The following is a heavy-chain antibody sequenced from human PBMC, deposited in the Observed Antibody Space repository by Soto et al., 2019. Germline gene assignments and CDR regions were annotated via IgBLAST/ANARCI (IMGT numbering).Heavy chain of an antibody. V-gene: IGHV1-2*02. Sequence: GASVKVSCKASGCTFTGYYMHWVRQAPGQGLEWMGWINPNSGGTNYAQKFQGRVTMTRDTSISTAYMELSRLRSDDTAVYYCARLYGSGTTVVYYYYYGMDVWGQGTTVTVSS. CDR1: GCTFTGYY. J-gene: IGHJ6*02. D-gene: IGHD3-10*01. CDR2: INPNSGGT. CDR3: ARLYGSGTTVVYYYYYGMDV.